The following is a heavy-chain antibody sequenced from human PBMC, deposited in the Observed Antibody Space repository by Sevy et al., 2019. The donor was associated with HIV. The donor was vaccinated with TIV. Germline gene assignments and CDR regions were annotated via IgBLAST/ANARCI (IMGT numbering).Heavy chain of an antibody. CDR3: ARDLRYSSSWYVGY. D-gene: IGHD6-13*01. J-gene: IGHJ4*02. CDR2: IYTSGST. Sequence: SETLSLTCTVSGGSISSYYWSWIRQPAGKGLEWIGRIYTSGSTNYNPSLMSRVTMSVDTSKNQFSLKLSSVTAADTAVYYCARDLRYSSSWYVGYWGQGTLVTVSS. CDR1: GGSISSYY. V-gene: IGHV4-4*07.